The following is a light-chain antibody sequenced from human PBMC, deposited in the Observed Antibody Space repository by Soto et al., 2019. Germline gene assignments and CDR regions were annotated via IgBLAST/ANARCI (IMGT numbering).Light chain of an antibody. CDR1: QGISDY. V-gene: IGKV1-27*01. J-gene: IGKJ2*01. Sequence: DIQMTQSPSSLSASVGDRVTITCRASQGISDYLAWYQQKPGKVPKLLIYAASTLQSGVPSRFSGSGSGTDFTITISSLQPEDVATYYGQKYNSAPYTFGQGTKLEIK. CDR2: AAS. CDR3: QKYNSAPYT.